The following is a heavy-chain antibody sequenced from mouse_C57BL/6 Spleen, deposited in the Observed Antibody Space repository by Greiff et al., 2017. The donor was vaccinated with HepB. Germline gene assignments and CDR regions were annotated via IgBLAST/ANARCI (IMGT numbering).Heavy chain of an antibody. CDR3: ARREYYGSLDY. V-gene: IGHV5-6*02. CDR2: ISSGGSYT. Sequence: DVMLVESGGDLVKPGGSLKLSCAASGFTFSSYGMSWVRQTPDKRLEWVATISSGGSYTYYPDSVKGRFTISRDNAKNTRYLQMSSLKSEDTAMYDCARREYYGSLDYWGQGTTLTVSS. J-gene: IGHJ2*01. D-gene: IGHD1-1*01. CDR1: GFTFSSYG.